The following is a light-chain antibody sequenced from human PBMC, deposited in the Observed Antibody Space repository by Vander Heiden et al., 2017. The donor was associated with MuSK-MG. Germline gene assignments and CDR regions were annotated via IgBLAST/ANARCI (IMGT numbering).Light chain of an antibody. CDR2: GAS. Sequence: EIVLTQSPGTLSLSPGERATLSCRASQSVSSSYLAWYQQKPGQAPRLLIYGASSSATGIPDRFSGSGSGTDFTLTISRLEPEDFAVYYSHQDGSSPGTFGQGTKVQIK. V-gene: IGKV3-20*01. J-gene: IGKJ1*01. CDR1: QSVSSSY. CDR3: HQDGSSPGT.